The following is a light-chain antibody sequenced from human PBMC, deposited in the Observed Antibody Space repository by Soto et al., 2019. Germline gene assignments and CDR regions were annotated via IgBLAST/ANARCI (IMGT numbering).Light chain of an antibody. J-gene: IGLJ1*01. CDR1: GSNVGYNS. CDR3: GAWDDRLTAYA. Sequence: QSVLTQPPSRSAAPGQEVTISCSGSGSNVGYNSVSWDKQLPGTAPRLVIYDDYKRPSGIPARFSGAKSGTSASPGITGLQTGDEADYYCGAWDDRLTAYAFGSGTKGTVL. CDR2: DDY. V-gene: IGLV1-51*01.